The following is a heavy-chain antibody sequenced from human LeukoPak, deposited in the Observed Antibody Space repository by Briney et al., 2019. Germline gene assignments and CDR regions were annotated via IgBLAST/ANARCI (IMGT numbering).Heavy chain of an antibody. CDR1: GFTLGDYS. CDR3: TRDRIMTDF. CDR2: IRNKASGGTT. Sequence: GGSLRLSCTASGFTLGDYSMTWFRQAPGKGLEWVSFIRNKASGGTTEHAASVRGRFTTSRDDSKSIAYLQMNSLKTEDTALHYCTRDRIMTDFWGQGTLVTVSS. J-gene: IGHJ4*02. D-gene: IGHD2-15*01. V-gene: IGHV3-49*03.